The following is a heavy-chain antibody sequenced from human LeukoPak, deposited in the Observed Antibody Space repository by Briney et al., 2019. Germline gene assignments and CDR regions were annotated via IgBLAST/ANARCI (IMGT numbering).Heavy chain of an antibody. D-gene: IGHD1-14*01. CDR2: IYYSGST. Sequence: TSETLSLTCTVSGGSISSYYWSWIRQPPGKGLEWTGYIYYSGSTNYNPSLKSRVTISVDTSKNQFSLKLSSVTAADTAVYYCARAIRLYNRNHESNFDYWGQGTLVTVSS. J-gene: IGHJ4*02. V-gene: IGHV4-59*01. CDR1: GGSISSYY. CDR3: ARAIRLYNRNHESNFDY.